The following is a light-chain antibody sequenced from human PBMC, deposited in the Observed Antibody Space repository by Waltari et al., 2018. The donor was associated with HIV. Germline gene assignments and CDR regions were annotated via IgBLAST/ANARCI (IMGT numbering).Light chain of an antibody. J-gene: IGLJ3*02. CDR3: NSYASGSAWV. CDR1: SSDVGSYNL. CDR2: EVT. Sequence: QSALTQPASVSGSPGQSITISCTGTSSDVGSYNLVSWDQQHPGKAPKLMSYEVTKRHSGSSNRFAGSKSGNTAPLTITGLQAEDEADYYCNSYASGSAWVFGGGTKLTVL. V-gene: IGLV2-23*02.